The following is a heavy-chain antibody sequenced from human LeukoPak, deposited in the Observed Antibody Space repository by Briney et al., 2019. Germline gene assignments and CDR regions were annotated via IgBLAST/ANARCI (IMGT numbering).Heavy chain of an antibody. CDR2: IKSQTDGGTT. CDR1: GFGLTYAY. D-gene: IGHD5-18*01. V-gene: IGHV3-15*01. Sequence: PGGSLRLSCAASGFGLTYAYMSWVRQAPGKGLEWVGRIKSQTDGGTTDYAAPVKGRFTISRDDSENTLYLQMNSLRTEDTAVYYCATDNVDTAPAMGPFWDYWGQGTLVTVSS. CDR3: ATDNVDTAPAMGPFWDY. J-gene: IGHJ4*02.